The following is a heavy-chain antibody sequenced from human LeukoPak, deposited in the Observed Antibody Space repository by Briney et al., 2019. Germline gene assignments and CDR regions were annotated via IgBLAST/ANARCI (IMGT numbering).Heavy chain of an antibody. CDR3: TRRVSTTRWFAP. Sequence: GGSLRLSCAAAGFTLSSYWMHWVRQPPGKGLGWVSRIKSDGSTTNYADSVKGRFTISRDNAENTLYLQMHSLRVEDTAVYYCTRRVSTTRWFAPWGQGTLVTVSS. CDR2: IKSDGSTT. D-gene: IGHD2-15*01. V-gene: IGHV3-74*01. CDR1: GFTLSSYW. J-gene: IGHJ5*02.